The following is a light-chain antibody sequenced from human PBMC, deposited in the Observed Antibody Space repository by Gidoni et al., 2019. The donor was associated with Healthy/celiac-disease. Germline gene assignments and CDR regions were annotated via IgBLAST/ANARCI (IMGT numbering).Light chain of an antibody. CDR1: SSDVGGYNY. Sequence: QSALTLPASVSVSPGQSITISCTGTSSDVGGYNYVSWYQQHPGKAPKLMIYDVSNRPSGVSNRFSGSKSGNTASLTISGLQAEDEADYYCSSYTSSSTVVFGGGTKLTVL. CDR3: SSYTSSSTVV. J-gene: IGLJ2*01. CDR2: DVS. V-gene: IGLV2-14*03.